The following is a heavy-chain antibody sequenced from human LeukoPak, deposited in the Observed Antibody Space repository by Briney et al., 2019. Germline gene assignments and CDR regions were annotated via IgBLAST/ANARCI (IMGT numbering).Heavy chain of an antibody. CDR1: GGSFSGYY. D-gene: IGHD5-18*01. Sequence: SETLSLTCAVHGGSFSGYYWSWIRQPPGKGLEWIGEINHSGSTNYNPSLKSRVTISVDTSKNQFSLKLSSVTAADTAVYPCARVVPVDTAMVLFDYWGQGTLVTVSS. CDR2: INHSGST. J-gene: IGHJ4*02. V-gene: IGHV4-34*01. CDR3: ARVVPVDTAMVLFDY.